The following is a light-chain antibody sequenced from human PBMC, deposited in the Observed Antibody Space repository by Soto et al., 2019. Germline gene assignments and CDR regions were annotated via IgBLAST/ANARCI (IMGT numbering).Light chain of an antibody. J-gene: IGLJ1*01. Sequence: QSVLTQPASVSGSPGQSITISCTGTSTVVGAHDFVSWYQHHPGKAPKLMIYGVSDRPSGVSDRFSGSKSANTASLTISGLQPEDEADYYCSSYTIYTTYVFGAGTKVTVL. CDR3: SSYTIYTTYV. CDR1: STVVGAHDF. V-gene: IGLV2-14*03. CDR2: GVS.